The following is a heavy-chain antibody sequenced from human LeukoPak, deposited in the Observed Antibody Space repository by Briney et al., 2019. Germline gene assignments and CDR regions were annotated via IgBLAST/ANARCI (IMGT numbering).Heavy chain of an antibody. Sequence: KPSETLSLTCTVSGGSINGGNYYWTWLRQPAGKGLEWIGRISPSGSTNHNPSLTSRVTISVDTSKNQFSLKLSSVTAADTAVYYCARLYCSSTSCYFSWPDPWGQGTLVTVSS. CDR2: ISPSGST. J-gene: IGHJ5*02. CDR1: GGSINGGNYY. V-gene: IGHV4-61*02. D-gene: IGHD2-2*01. CDR3: ARLYCSSTSCYFSWPDP.